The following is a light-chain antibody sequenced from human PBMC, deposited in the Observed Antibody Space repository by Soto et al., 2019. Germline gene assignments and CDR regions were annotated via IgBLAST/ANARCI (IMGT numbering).Light chain of an antibody. Sequence: QPVLTQSPSASASLGASVNLTCTLSSGHSSYDMAWHQQQPEKGPRYLMKLDSDGSHSRGDGIPDRFSGSSSGAERYVTISSLQSEDEADYYCQTWGPGFVLFGGGTKLTVL. CDR1: SGHSSYD. V-gene: IGLV4-69*02. CDR2: LDSDGSH. J-gene: IGLJ2*01. CDR3: QTWGPGFVL.